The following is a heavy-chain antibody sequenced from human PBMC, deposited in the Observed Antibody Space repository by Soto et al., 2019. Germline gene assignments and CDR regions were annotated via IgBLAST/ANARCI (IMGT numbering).Heavy chain of an antibody. Sequence: GGSLRLSCAASGFTFSNAWMNWVRQAPGKGLEWVGRIKSKTDGGTTDYAAPVKGRFTISRDDSKNTLYLQMNSLKTEDTAVYYCTTDYVSITGTTLDYWGQGTLVTVSS. CDR1: GFTFSNAW. J-gene: IGHJ4*02. V-gene: IGHV3-15*07. CDR3: TTDYVSITGTTLDY. CDR2: IKSKTDGGTT. D-gene: IGHD1-7*01.